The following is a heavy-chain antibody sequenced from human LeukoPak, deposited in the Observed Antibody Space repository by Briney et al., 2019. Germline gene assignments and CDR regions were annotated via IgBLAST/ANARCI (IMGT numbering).Heavy chain of an antibody. CDR3: ARAGYDSSGYYVYNY. J-gene: IGHJ4*02. Sequence: PGGSLRLSCAASGFTFSDYYMSWIRQAPGKGLEWVSYISSSGSTIYYADSVEGRFTISRDNAKNSLYLQMNSLRAEDTAVYYCARAGYDSSGYYVYNYWGQGTLVTVSS. V-gene: IGHV3-11*01. CDR1: GFTFSDYY. CDR2: ISSSGSTI. D-gene: IGHD3-22*01.